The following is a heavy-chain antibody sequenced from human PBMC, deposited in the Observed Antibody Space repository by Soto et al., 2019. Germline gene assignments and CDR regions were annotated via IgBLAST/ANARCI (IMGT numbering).Heavy chain of an antibody. Sequence: QVQLVESGGGVVQPGRSLRLSCAASGFTFSSYGMHWVRQAPGKGLEWVAVISYDGRNKYYADSVKGRFTISRDNSKNTLYLQMNSLRAEDTAVYYCAKVGIVGADYCDYWGKGTPVTVPS. CDR2: ISYDGRNK. J-gene: IGHJ4*02. D-gene: IGHD1-26*01. CDR1: GFTFSSYG. CDR3: AKVGIVGADYCDY. V-gene: IGHV3-30*18.